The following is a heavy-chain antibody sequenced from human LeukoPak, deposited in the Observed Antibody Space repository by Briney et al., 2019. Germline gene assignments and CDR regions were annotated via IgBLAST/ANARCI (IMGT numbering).Heavy chain of an antibody. J-gene: IGHJ6*03. V-gene: IGHV1-8*01. Sequence: ASVKVSCKASGYTFTSYDINWVRQATGQGLEWMGWMDPNSGNTGYAQKFQGRVTMTRNTSISTAYMELSSLRSEDTAVYYCAGRYSSSWYNPPPYYYYYMDVWGKGTTVTVSS. CDR3: AGRYSSSWYNPPPYYYYYMDV. CDR1: GYTFTSYD. CDR2: MDPNSGNT. D-gene: IGHD6-13*01.